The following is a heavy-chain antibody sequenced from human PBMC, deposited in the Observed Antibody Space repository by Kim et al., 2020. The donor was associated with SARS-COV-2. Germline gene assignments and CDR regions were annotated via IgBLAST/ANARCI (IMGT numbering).Heavy chain of an antibody. V-gene: IGHV3-30*01. CDR3: ARGLAAAGFDAFDI. D-gene: IGHD6-13*01. Sequence: ANHWKGRLTISRDNSKNTLYLQMNSLRAEDTAVYYCARGLAAAGFDAFDIWGQGTMVTVSS. J-gene: IGHJ3*02.